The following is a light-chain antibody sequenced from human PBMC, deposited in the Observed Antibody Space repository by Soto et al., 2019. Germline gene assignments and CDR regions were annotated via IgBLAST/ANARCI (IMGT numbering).Light chain of an antibody. CDR2: EVS. CDR3: QSYDPTLRTSL. J-gene: IGLJ2*01. CDR1: SSDVGDYNY. Sequence: QSALTQPASVSGSPGQSITISCTGTSSDVGDYNYVSWYQQHSGKVPKLMIYEVSNRPSGVSNRFSGSKSGNTASLTISGLQTEDEADYYCQSYDPTLRTSLFGGGTKLTVL. V-gene: IGLV2-14*01.